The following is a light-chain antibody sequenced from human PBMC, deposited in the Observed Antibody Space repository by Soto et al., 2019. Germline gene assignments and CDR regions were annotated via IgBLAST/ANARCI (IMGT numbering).Light chain of an antibody. CDR3: AAWDDGVGGPA. Sequence: QSVLTQPPSASGTPGQRVTISSSGSNSNIGNKYVYWYQQLPGTAPKLLMYRNNHRPSGVPDRFSGSKSGTSASLAISGLRSEDEADYYCAAWDDGVGGPAFGGGTKLTVL. CDR1: NSNIGNKY. V-gene: IGLV1-47*01. CDR2: RNN. J-gene: IGLJ3*02.